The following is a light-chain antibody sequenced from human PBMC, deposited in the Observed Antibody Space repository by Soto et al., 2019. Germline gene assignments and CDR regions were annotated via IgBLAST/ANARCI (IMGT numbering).Light chain of an antibody. CDR1: QRVGSNY. V-gene: IGKV3-20*01. Sequence: EIVLTQSPGSLSLSPGERVSLSCRASQRVGSNYLAWFQQKPGQTPRLLISGASTRATGIPDRFSGSGSGTDFTLTINRLEPEDFTTYYCQQYTSYSRAFGQGTKVDLK. J-gene: IGKJ1*01. CDR3: QQYTSYSRA. CDR2: GAS.